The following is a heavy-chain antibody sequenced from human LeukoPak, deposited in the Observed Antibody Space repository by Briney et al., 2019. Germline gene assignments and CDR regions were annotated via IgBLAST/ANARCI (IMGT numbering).Heavy chain of an antibody. J-gene: IGHJ4*02. V-gene: IGHV4-59*01. D-gene: IGHD6-6*01. Sequence: SETLSLTCTVSGGPISSYYWSWIRQPPGKGLEWIGYIYYSGSTNYNPSLKSRVTISVDTSKNQFSLKLSSVTAADTAVYYCARASGQLVGFDYWGQGTLVTVSS. CDR2: IYYSGST. CDR1: GGPISSYY. CDR3: ARASGQLVGFDY.